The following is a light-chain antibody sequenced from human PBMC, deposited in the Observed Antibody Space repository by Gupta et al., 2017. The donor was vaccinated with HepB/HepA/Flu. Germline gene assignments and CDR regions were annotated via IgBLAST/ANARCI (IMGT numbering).Light chain of an antibody. CDR3: SSFTRSTSTLVL. J-gene: IGLJ3*02. CDR1: SSDVGGYNS. V-gene: IGLV2-14*03. Sequence: QSALTQPASVSGSPGQSLTISCTVTSSDVGGYNSVSWYQQYPGKAPKLLIYDVTARPSGISTRFSASKSGNTASLTISGLQTEDEADYFCSSFTRSTSTLVLFGGGTKVTVL. CDR2: DVT.